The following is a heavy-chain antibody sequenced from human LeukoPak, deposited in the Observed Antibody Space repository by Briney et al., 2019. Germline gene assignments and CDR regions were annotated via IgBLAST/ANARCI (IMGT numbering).Heavy chain of an antibody. Sequence: ASETLSLTCTVSGASISSGDYYWSWIRQPPGKGLEWIGYIYYSGSTNYNPSLKSPVTISVDTSKNQFSLKLSSVTAADTAVYYCAREDPDYATTAFDIWGQGTMVTVSS. CDR1: GASISSGDYY. CDR2: IYYSGST. D-gene: IGHD4-17*01. J-gene: IGHJ3*02. V-gene: IGHV4-61*08. CDR3: AREDPDYATTAFDI.